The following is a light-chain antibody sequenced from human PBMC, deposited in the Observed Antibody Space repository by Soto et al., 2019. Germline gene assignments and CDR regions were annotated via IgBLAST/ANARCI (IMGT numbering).Light chain of an antibody. J-gene: IGKJ2*01. CDR2: GAS. CDR3: RQYINWPRT. CDR1: QSVSSN. V-gene: IGKV3-15*01. Sequence: IVMTQSPATLSVSPGERATLSCRASQSVSSNLAWYQQKPGQAPRLLIYGASTRATGIPARFSGSGSGTDFTLTISSLQSEDFAVYFCRQYINWPRTFGQGTKVDIK.